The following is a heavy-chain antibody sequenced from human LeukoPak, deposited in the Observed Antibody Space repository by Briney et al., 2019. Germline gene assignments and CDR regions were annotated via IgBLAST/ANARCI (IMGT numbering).Heavy chain of an antibody. Sequence: GRSLRLACAASGFTFSSYGMDWVRQAPGKGLEWVAVISYDGSNKYYADSGKGRFTISRDNSKNTLYLQMNSLRAEDTAVYYCATGYKYYFDYCGQGTPVTASS. CDR3: ATGYKYYFDY. J-gene: IGHJ4*02. CDR1: GFTFSSYG. D-gene: IGHD3-9*01. V-gene: IGHV3-30*03. CDR2: ISYDGSNK.